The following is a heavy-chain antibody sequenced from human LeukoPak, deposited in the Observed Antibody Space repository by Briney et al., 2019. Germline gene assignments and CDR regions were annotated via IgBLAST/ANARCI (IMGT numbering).Heavy chain of an antibody. Sequence: SETLSLTCTVSGGSISSYYWSWIRQPPGKGLEWIGYIYYSGCTNYNPPLKSRVTMSVDTSKNQFSLRLSSVTAADTAVYYCARESPASAGAAAFDYWGQGTLVTVSS. CDR1: GGSISSYY. J-gene: IGHJ4*02. CDR3: ARESPASAGAAAFDY. CDR2: IYYSGCT. V-gene: IGHV4-59*01. D-gene: IGHD6-13*01.